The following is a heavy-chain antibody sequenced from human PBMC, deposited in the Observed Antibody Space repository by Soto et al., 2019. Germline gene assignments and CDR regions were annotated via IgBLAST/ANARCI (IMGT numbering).Heavy chain of an antibody. V-gene: IGHV3-23*01. CDR1: GFTFSSYA. D-gene: IGHD3-3*01. CDR2: ISGSGGDT. Sequence: GGSLRLSCAASGFTFSSYAMSWVRQAPGKGLQWVSGISGSGGDTKSADSVKGRFTISRDNFKNILYLQMNSLRAEDTAVYYCAKHDFWTLYNTGLDSWGQGTLVTVSS. J-gene: IGHJ4*02. CDR3: AKHDFWTLYNTGLDS.